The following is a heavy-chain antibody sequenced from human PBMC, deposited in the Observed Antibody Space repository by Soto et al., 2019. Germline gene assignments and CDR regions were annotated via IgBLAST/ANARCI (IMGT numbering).Heavy chain of an antibody. V-gene: IGHV3-13*04. D-gene: IGHD1-26*01. CDR2: IGTAGDT. CDR1: GFTFSSYD. J-gene: IGHJ3*02. CDR3: ARDGSGDAFDI. Sequence: GGSLRLSCAASGFTFSSYDMHRVRQATGKGLEWVSAIGTAGDTYYPGSVKGRFTISRENAKNSLYLQMNSLRAGDTAVYYCARDGSGDAFDIWGQGTMVTVSS.